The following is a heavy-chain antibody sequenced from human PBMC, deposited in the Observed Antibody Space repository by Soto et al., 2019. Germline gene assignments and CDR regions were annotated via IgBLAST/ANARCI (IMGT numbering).Heavy chain of an antibody. J-gene: IGHJ4*02. CDR3: AKDLILLYSSSDFDY. CDR2: ISGSGGST. V-gene: IGHV3-23*01. D-gene: IGHD6-6*01. CDR1: GFTFSSYA. Sequence: EVQLLESGGGLVQPGGSLRLSCAASGFTFSSYAMSWVRQSPGKGLEWVSAISGSGGSTYYADSVKGRFTISRDNSENTLYLQMNSLRAEDTAVYYCAKDLILLYSSSDFDYWGQGTLVTVSS.